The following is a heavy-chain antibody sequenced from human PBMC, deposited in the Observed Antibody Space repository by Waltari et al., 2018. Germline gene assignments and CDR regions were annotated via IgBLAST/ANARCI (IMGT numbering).Heavy chain of an antibody. CDR2: ISYDAKEQ. D-gene: IGHD6-13*01. V-gene: IGHV3-30*01. J-gene: IGHJ4*02. Sequence: QVQLVESGGGVVHPVGYLRRSCAASGFNSRLFALHWARQAPGKGLGWIGGISYDAKEQFYGDSVRARFTISRDNSKNSLYLQMNSLRVEDTAVYYCAKDGIADSRTRFDLDSWGQGTLVTVSS. CDR1: GFNSRLFA. CDR3: AKDGIADSRTRFDLDS.